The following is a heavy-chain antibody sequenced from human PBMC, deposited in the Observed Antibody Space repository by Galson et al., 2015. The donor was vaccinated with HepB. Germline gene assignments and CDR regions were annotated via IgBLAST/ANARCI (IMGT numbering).Heavy chain of an antibody. V-gene: IGHV3-23*01. CDR3: AKEASGWLLLLNYFDY. Sequence: SLRLSCAASGFTFNTYAMGWVRQAPGKGLEWVSAITSTGGSTYYADSVKGRFTISRDNSKNTLYLQMNSLRAEDTAIYYCAKEASGWLLLLNYFDYWGQGTLLTVSS. D-gene: IGHD3-22*01. CDR1: GFTFNTYA. CDR2: ITSTGGST. J-gene: IGHJ4*02.